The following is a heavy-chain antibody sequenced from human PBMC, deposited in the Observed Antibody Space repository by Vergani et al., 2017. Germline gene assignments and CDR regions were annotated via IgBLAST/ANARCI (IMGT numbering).Heavy chain of an antibody. CDR2: IIPIFGTA. D-gene: IGHD3-22*01. CDR1: GGTFSSYA. Sequence: QVQLVQSGAEVKKPGSSVKVSCKASGGTFSSYAIGWVRQAPGQGLEWMGRIIPIFGTANYAQKFQGRVTITADESTSTAYMELSSLRSEDTAVYYCVRCYYDSSGSSYYYYYGMDVWGQGTMVTVSS. J-gene: IGHJ6*02. CDR3: VRCYYDSSGSSYYYYYGMDV. V-gene: IGHV1-69*13.